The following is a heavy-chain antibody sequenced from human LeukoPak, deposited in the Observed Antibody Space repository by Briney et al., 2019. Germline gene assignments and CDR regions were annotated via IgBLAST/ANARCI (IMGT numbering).Heavy chain of an antibody. J-gene: IGHJ4*02. CDR1: GYTFTGYY. CDR2: ISAYNGNT. D-gene: IGHD6-19*01. Sequence: ASVKVSCKASGYTFTGYYLYWVRQAPGQGLEWMGWISAYNGNTNYAQKLQGRVTMTTDTSTSTAYMELRSLRSDDTAVYYCARVYSSGWGGDYWGQGTLVTVSS. CDR3: ARVYSSGWGGDY. V-gene: IGHV1-18*04.